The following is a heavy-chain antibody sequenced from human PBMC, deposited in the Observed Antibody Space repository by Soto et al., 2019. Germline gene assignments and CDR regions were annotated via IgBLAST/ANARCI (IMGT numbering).Heavy chain of an antibody. Sequence: QVQLVESGGGVVQPGRSLRLSCAASGFTFSSYAMHWVRQAPGKGLEWVAVISYDGSNKYYADSVKGRFTISRDNYKNTLYLQMNSLRAEDTAVYYCARDPLVAAAGPFFDYWGQGTLVTVSS. CDR1: GFTFSSYA. V-gene: IGHV3-30-3*01. CDR2: ISYDGSNK. CDR3: ARDPLVAAAGPFFDY. J-gene: IGHJ4*02. D-gene: IGHD6-13*01.